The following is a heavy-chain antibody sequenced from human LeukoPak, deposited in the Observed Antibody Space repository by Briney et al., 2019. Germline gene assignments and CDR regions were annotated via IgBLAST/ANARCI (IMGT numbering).Heavy chain of an antibody. CDR3: ARVGFYYGSGRPSNWFDP. CDR1: GGSFSGYY. CDR2: INHSGST. J-gene: IGHJ5*02. V-gene: IGHV4-34*01. D-gene: IGHD3-10*01. Sequence: PSETLSLTCAVYGGSFSGYYWSWIRQPPGKGLEWVGEINHSGSTNFHPSLKSRVTISVDTSKNQFSLKLSSVTAADTAVYYCARVGFYYGSGRPSNWFDPWGQGTLVTVSS.